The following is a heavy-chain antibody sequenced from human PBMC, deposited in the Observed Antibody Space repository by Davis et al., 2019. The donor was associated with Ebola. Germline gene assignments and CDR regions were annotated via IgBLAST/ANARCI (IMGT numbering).Heavy chain of an antibody. CDR3: ARGRGSYYYGSGYDY. CDR2: ISSSSSYI. CDR1: GFTFSSYG. J-gene: IGHJ4*02. V-gene: IGHV3-21*04. D-gene: IGHD3-10*01. Sequence: GESLKISCAASGFTFSSYGMHWVRQAPGKGLEWVSSISSSSSYIYYADSVKGRFTISRDNAKNSLYLQMNSLRAEDTAVYYCARGRGSYYYGSGYDYWGQGTLVTVSS.